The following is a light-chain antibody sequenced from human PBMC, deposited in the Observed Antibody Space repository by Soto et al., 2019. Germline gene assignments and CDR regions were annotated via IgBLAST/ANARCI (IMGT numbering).Light chain of an antibody. CDR3: AVWDASLDGRV. CDR2: GQN. Sequence: QSVLTQPPSASGTPGQRGTISCSGSSSNIGSNTVNLYQHLPGTAPKLLSHGQNQRPSGVPDRFSGSKSGTSASLAISGLQSEDEADYYCAVWDASLDGRVFGGGTKVTVL. CDR1: SSNIGSNT. J-gene: IGLJ2*01. V-gene: IGLV1-44*01.